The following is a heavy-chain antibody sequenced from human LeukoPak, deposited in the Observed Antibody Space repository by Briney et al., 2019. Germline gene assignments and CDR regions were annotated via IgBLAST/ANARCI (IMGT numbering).Heavy chain of an antibody. J-gene: IGHJ4*02. V-gene: IGHV3-66*02. D-gene: IGHD3-22*01. CDR1: GFTVSSNY. Sequence: GGSLRLSCAASGFTVSSNYMSWVRQAPGKGLEWVSVIYSGGSTYYADSVKGRFTISRDNSKNTLYLQMNSLRAEDTAVYYCARSSYYDSSGAFDYWGQGTLVTVSS. CDR2: IYSGGST. CDR3: ARSSYYDSSGAFDY.